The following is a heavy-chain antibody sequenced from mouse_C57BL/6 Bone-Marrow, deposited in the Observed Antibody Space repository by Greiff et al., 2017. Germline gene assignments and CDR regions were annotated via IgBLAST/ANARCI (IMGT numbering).Heavy chain of an antibody. CDR3: ARADYGDGGGFAY. CDR2: ISYSGNT. CDR1: GYSITSDY. D-gene: IGHD2-13*01. Sequence: EVKLMESGPGLATPSQTLSLTCSVTGYSITSDYWNWIRKFPGNKLEYMGYISYSGNTYYTPSLTSRLSLTRDTSKNQYYLQLNSLTTEDTATYYYARADYGDGGGFAYWGQGTLVTVSA. J-gene: IGHJ3*01. V-gene: IGHV3-8*01.